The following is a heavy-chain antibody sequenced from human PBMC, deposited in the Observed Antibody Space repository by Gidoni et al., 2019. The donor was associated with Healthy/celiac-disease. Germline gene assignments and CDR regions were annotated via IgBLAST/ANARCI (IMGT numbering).Heavy chain of an antibody. Sequence: QLVQSGAEVKKPGSSVKVSCKASGGTFSSYAISWVRQAPGQGLEWMGGITPIFGTANYAQKFQGRVTITADESTSTAYMELSSLRSEDTAVYYCARDRPPYSSSWNNWFDPWGQGTLVTVSS. V-gene: IGHV1-69*01. J-gene: IGHJ5*02. CDR2: ITPIFGTA. CDR1: GGTFSSYA. D-gene: IGHD6-13*01. CDR3: ARDRPPYSSSWNNWFDP.